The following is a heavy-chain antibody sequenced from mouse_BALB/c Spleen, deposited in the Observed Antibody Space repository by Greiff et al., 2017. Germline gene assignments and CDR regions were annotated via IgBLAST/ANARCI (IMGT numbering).Heavy chain of an antibody. CDR2: INSNGGST. V-gene: IGHV5-6-3*01. CDR1: GFTFSSYG. CDR3: ARDGIPFAY. D-gene: IGHD1-1*02. J-gene: IGHJ3*01. Sequence: EVQLQESGGGLVQPGGSLKLSCAASGFTFSSYGMSWVRQTPDKRLELVATINSNGGSTYYPDSVKGRFTISRDNAKNTLYLQMSSLKSEDTAMYYCARDGIPFAYWGQGTLVTVSA.